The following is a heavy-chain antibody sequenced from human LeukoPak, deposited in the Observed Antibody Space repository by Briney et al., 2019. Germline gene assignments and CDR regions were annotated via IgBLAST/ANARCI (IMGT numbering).Heavy chain of an antibody. D-gene: IGHD3-22*01. V-gene: IGHV3-30*18. Sequence: GGSLRLSCAASGITFSSYGMHWVRQAPGKGLEWVSVISSDGSNKYYADSVKGRFTISRDNTKNTLYLQMNSLRAEDTAVFYCANENYYDSSGYLDNWGQGTLVTVSS. CDR2: ISSDGSNK. J-gene: IGHJ4*02. CDR1: GITFSSYG. CDR3: ANENYYDSSGYLDN.